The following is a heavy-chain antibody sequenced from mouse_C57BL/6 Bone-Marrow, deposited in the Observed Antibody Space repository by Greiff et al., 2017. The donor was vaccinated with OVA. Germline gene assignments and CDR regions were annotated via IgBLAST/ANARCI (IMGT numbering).Heavy chain of an antibody. D-gene: IGHD2-5*01. CDR1: VFSLTSYG. CDR2: IWGVGST. Sequence: VQLQESGPGLVAPSQSLSITCTVSVFSLTSYGVDWVRQSPGKGLEWLGVIWGVGSTNYNSALKSRLSISKDNSKSQVFLKMNSLQTDDTAMYYCASYYYSNPFAYWGQGTLVTVSA. V-gene: IGHV2-6*01. CDR3: ASYYYSNPFAY. J-gene: IGHJ3*01.